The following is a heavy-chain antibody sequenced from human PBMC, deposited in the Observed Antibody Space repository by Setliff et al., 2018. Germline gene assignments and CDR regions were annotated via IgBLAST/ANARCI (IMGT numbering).Heavy chain of an antibody. CDR2: INQDGGET. V-gene: IGHV3-7*01. CDR3: ASTAHYDSSGYPRNLYYYGMDV. J-gene: IGHJ6*02. D-gene: IGHD3-22*01. Sequence: PGGSLRLSCAASGFRFSGYWMTWVRQAPGKGLEWVANINQDGGETYYVDSVKGRFTISRDNAKNSLYLQMNSLRAEDTAVYYCASTAHYDSSGYPRNLYYYGMDVWGQGTTVTVS. CDR1: GFRFSGYW.